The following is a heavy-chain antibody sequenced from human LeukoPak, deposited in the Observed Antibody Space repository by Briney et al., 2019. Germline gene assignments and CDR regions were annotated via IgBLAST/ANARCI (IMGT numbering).Heavy chain of an antibody. D-gene: IGHD2-8*01. J-gene: IGHJ4*02. CDR3: ARDQSGGGYCTNGVCRNFDY. CDR2: INHSGST. V-gene: IGHV4-34*01. CDR1: GGSFSGYY. Sequence: SETLSLTCAVYGGSFSGYYWSWIRQPPGKGLEWIGEINHSGSTNYNPSLKSRVTISVDTSKNQFSLKLSSVTAADTAVYYCARDQSGGGYCTNGVCRNFDYWGQGTLVTVSS.